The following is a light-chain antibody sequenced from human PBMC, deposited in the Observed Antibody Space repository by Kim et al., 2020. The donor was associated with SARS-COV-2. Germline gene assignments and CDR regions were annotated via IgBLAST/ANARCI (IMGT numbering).Light chain of an antibody. V-gene: IGLV3-1*01. Sequence: VHVSPGQTASITCSGDKLGDKYASWYQQKPGQSPVLVISQDNKRPSGIPERFSGSSSGNTATLTISGTQAMDEADYYCQAWDSRIVFGGGTQLTVL. J-gene: IGLJ2*01. CDR1: KLGDKY. CDR3: QAWDSRIV. CDR2: QDN.